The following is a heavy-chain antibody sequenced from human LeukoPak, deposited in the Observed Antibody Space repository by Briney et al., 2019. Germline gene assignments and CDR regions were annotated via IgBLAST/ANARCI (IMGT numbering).Heavy chain of an antibody. CDR1: EFTFSSYT. Sequence: PGGSLRLSCAASEFTFSSYTMHWVRQAPGKGPEWVAVISYDGSDKYYADSVKGRFTISRDNSKNTLYLQMNTLRAEDATMYYCARAPSGYYPYFDYWGQGTLVTVSS. V-gene: IGHV3-30*04. CDR2: ISYDGSDK. D-gene: IGHD3-3*01. J-gene: IGHJ4*02. CDR3: ARAPSGYYPYFDY.